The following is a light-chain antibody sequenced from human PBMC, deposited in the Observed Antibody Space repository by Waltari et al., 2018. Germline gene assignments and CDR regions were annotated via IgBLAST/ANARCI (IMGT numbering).Light chain of an antibody. CDR2: DVS. CDR1: SSDVGGYNY. CDR3: RSYTSSSTKV. V-gene: IGLV2-14*01. J-gene: IGLJ1*01. Sequence: QSALTQPASVSGSPGQSITISCTGTSSDVGGYNYVSWYQQHPGKAPKLMIYDVSKRPSGVSNRFSGSKSGNTASLTISGLQAEDEADYYCRSYTSSSTKVFGTGTKVTVL.